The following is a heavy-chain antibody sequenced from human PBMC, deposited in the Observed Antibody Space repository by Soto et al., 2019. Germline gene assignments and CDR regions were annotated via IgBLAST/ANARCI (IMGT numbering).Heavy chain of an antibody. CDR3: TGGAGAPWVRFDS. CDR1: GYSITSGFY. CDR2: ISYSAKT. Sequence: SETLSLTCGVSGYSITSGFYWGWVRQSPGKGLEWIGTISYSAKTFYNPSLASRFSMAVDSSKDQFSLRLTSVTAADTALYYCTGGAGAPWVRFDSWGRGILVTVSS. D-gene: IGHD3-16*01. J-gene: IGHJ4*02. V-gene: IGHV4-38-2*01.